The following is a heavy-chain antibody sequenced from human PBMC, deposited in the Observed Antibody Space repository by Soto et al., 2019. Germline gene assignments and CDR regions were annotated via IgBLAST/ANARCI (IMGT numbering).Heavy chain of an antibody. J-gene: IGHJ6*02. V-gene: IGHV1-18*01. CDR3: ARDRPPGSLYGMDA. Sequence: QIQLVQSGGEVERPGASVTVSCEASGYIFTTYGLSWVRQTPAHGLEWMGWISTDSGYTQYSQLLQGSVTMTRDTYTNTAYMELRDLTFDDTGIYYCARDRPPGSLYGMDAWGQGTAVTVSS. CDR2: ISTDSGYT. CDR1: GYIFTTYG.